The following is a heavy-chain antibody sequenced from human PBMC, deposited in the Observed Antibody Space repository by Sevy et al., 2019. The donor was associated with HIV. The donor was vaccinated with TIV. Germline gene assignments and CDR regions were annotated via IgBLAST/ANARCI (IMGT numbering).Heavy chain of an antibody. CDR3: AREGGYSDKGMDV. J-gene: IGHJ6*02. V-gene: IGHV3-48*01. CDR1: GFTFSTYT. D-gene: IGHD3-22*01. Sequence: GGSLRLSCASSGFTFSTYTMNWVRQAPGKGLEWVSNIGSTGSSIYDADSVKGRFTISRDNVKKSVYLQMNSLRAEGTAVYYCAREGGYSDKGMDVWGQWTTVTVSS. CDR2: IGSTGSSI.